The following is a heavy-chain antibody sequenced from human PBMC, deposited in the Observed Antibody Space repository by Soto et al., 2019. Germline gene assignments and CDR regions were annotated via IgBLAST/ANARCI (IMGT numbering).Heavy chain of an antibody. CDR2: IYSGGST. V-gene: IGHV3-53*01. Sequence: GESLKISCAASGFTVSSNYMSWVRQAPGKGLEWVSVIYSGGSTYYADSVKGRFTISRDNSKNTLYLQMNSLRAEDTAVYYCASHTGIGDFDYWGQGTLVTVSS. CDR1: GFTVSSNY. D-gene: IGHD7-27*01. CDR3: ASHTGIGDFDY. J-gene: IGHJ4*02.